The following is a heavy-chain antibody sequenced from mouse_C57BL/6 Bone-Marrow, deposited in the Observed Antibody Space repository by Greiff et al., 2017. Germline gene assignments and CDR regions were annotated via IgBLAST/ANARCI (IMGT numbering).Heavy chain of an antibody. V-gene: IGHV8-8*01. J-gene: IGHJ2*01. D-gene: IGHD1-1*01. CDR2: IWWDDDK. CDR3: ARGTYYYDSSRFDY. CDR1: GFSLSTFGMG. Sequence: QVTLKESGPGILQPSQTLSLTCSFSGFSLSTFGMGVGWIRQPPGKGLVWLAHIWWDDDKYYKPALKSRHTNSKDTSKNQVFLKIAHVDTADTATYYCARGTYYYDSSRFDYWDQGTTLTVSS.